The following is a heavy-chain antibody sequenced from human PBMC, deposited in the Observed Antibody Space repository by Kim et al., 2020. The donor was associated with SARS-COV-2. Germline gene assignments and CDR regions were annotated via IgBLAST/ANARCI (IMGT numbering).Heavy chain of an antibody. CDR2: TYYRSEWFS. Sequence: SQTLSLTCAISGDSVSSSSVVWNWVRQSPSRGLEWLGRTYYRSEWFSDYAVSVKSRITINPDTSKNHFSLHLKSVTPEDTAVYYCARGFPGAFDYWGQGT. J-gene: IGHJ4*02. CDR3: ARGFPGAFDY. V-gene: IGHV6-1*01. D-gene: IGHD3-10*01. CDR1: GDSVSSSSVV.